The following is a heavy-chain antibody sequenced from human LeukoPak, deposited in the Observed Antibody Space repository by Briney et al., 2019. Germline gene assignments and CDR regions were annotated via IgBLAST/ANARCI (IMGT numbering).Heavy chain of an antibody. CDR2: IYYSGST. CDR3: ARSLKLERRPHFDY. J-gene: IGHJ4*02. D-gene: IGHD1-1*01. V-gene: IGHV4-61*08. CDR1: GGSISSGGYS. Sequence: SQTLSLTCAVSGGSISSGGYSWSWIRQPPGKGPEWIGYIYYSGSTNYNPSLKSRVTLSVDTSKNQFSLKLSSVTAADTAVYYCARSLKLERRPHFDYWGQGTLVTVSS.